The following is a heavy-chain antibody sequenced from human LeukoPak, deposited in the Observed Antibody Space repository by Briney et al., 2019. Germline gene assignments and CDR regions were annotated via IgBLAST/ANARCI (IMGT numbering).Heavy chain of an antibody. J-gene: IGHJ6*02. CDR1: GYTLTELS. CDR2: FDPEDGET. Sequence: ASVKVSCKVSGYTLTELSMHWVRQAPGKGREWRGGFDPEDGETIYAQKFQGRVTMTEDTSTDTAYMELSSLRSEDTAVYYCATDLGLLWFGEPNYGMDVWGQGTMVTVSS. V-gene: IGHV1-24*01. D-gene: IGHD3-10*01. CDR3: ATDLGLLWFGEPNYGMDV.